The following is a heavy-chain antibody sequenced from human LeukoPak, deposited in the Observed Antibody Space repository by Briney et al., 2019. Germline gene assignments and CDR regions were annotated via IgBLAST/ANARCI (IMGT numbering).Heavy chain of an antibody. V-gene: IGHV5-51*01. CDR2: INPDDSET. J-gene: IGHJ4*02. CDR3: ARLVVPAAISY. D-gene: IGHD2-2*01. CDR1: GSNFTNYW. Sequence: GASLKISCQAAGSNFTNYWIGWVRPLCGKGLEWMGIINPDDSETTYSPSFQGQVTISVDKSVSTASLQWTSLKASDTAMYYCARLVVPAAISYWGQGTLVNVFS.